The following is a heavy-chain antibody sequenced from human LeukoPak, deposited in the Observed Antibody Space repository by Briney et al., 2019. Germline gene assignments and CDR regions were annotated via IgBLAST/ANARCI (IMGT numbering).Heavy chain of an antibody. CDR3: ARVAEAAAFDS. CDR1: GFTFSTYS. J-gene: IGHJ4*02. CDR2: ISSNSRYI. V-gene: IGHV3-21*06. Sequence: GRSLRLSCAASGFTFSTYSMSWVRQAPGKGLEWVSSISSNSRYIYYADSMRGRFTISRDNAKNSLYLQMNSLKPEDTAVYYCARVAEAAAFDSWGQGTLVTVSS. D-gene: IGHD6-13*01.